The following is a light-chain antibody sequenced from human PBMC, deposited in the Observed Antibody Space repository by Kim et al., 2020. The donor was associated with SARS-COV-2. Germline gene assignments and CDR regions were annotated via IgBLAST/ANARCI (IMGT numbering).Light chain of an antibody. CDR2: AAS. CDR3: QQSYSTPLT. CDR1: QIISSY. V-gene: IGKV1-39*01. Sequence: ESVGDRVTITCRASQIISSYLDWYQQKPGKAPKLLIYAASSLQSGVPSRLSGSGSGTDFTLTISSLQPEDFATYYCQQSYSTPLTFGGGTKLDIK. J-gene: IGKJ4*01.